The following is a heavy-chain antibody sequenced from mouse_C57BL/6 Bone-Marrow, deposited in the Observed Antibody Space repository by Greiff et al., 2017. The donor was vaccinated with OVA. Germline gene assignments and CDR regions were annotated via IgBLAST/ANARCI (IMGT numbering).Heavy chain of an antibody. D-gene: IGHD4-1*02. CDR2: IYPRSGNT. J-gene: IGHJ3*01. V-gene: IGHV1-81*01. CDR3: ARSAPTGTGFAY. CDR1: GYTFTSYG. Sequence: QVQLQQSGAELARPGASVTLSCKASGYTFTSYGISWVKQRTGQGLEWIGEIYPRSGNTSYNEQFKGKATLTADNSSSTAYMELRSLTSEDSAVYFCARSAPTGTGFAYWGQGTLVTVSA.